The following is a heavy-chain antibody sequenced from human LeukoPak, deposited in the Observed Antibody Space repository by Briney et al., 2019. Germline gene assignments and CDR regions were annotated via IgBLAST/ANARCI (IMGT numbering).Heavy chain of an antibody. CDR2: IYHSGST. D-gene: IGHD5-18*01. Sequence: SETLSLTCAVSGGSISSGGYSWSWIRQPPGKGLEWIGYIYHSGSTYYNPSLKSRVTISVDRSKSQFSLKLSSVTAADTAVYYCARRGYSYGFDYWGQGTLVTVSS. J-gene: IGHJ4*02. V-gene: IGHV4-30-2*01. CDR3: ARRGYSYGFDY. CDR1: GGSISSGGYS.